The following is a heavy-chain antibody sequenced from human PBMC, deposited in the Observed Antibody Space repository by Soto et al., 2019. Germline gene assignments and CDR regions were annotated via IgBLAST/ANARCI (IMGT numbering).Heavy chain of an antibody. Sequence: QVQLVESGEGVVQPGRSLRLSCAVSGFTFSSYAMHWVRQAPGKGLEWVAVIWYDGSNKYYADSVKGRFTISRDNSKNTLYLQMSGLRADDTSVFYCAREGEGLDYWGQGTLVTVSS. CDR2: IWYDGSNK. CDR1: GFTFSSYA. CDR3: AREGEGLDY. V-gene: IGHV3-30*04. J-gene: IGHJ4*02. D-gene: IGHD3-16*01.